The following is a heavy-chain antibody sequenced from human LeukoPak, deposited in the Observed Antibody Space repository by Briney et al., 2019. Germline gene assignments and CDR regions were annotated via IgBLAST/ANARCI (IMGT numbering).Heavy chain of an antibody. Sequence: GGSLRLSCAASGFTFSSYGMHWVRQAPGKGLEWVAVISYDGSNKYYADSVKGRFTISRDNSKNTLYLQMNSLRAEDTAVYYCASIHYYDSSGYYYRGDYWGQGTLVTVSS. J-gene: IGHJ4*02. V-gene: IGHV3-30*03. D-gene: IGHD3-22*01. CDR1: GFTFSSYG. CDR2: ISYDGSNK. CDR3: ASIHYYDSSGYYYRGDY.